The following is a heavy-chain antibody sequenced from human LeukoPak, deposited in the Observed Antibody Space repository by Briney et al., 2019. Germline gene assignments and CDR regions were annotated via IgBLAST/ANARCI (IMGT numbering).Heavy chain of an antibody. CDR3: ARDRAVRGVYSPPYYYYYMDV. J-gene: IGHJ6*03. Sequence: ASVKVSCKASGYTFTSYYMHWVRQAPGQGLEWMGIINPSGGSTSYAQKFQGRVTMTRDMSTSTVYMELSSLRSEDTAVYYCARDRAVRGVYSPPYYYYYMDVWGKGTTVTVSS. CDR2: INPSGGST. CDR1: GYTFTSYY. D-gene: IGHD3-10*01. V-gene: IGHV1-46*01.